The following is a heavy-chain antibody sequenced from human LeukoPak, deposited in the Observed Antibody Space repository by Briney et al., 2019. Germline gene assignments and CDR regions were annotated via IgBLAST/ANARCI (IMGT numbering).Heavy chain of an antibody. CDR2: IYYSGST. CDR1: GGSISSSSYY. D-gene: IGHD6-13*01. J-gene: IGHJ4*02. V-gene: IGHV4-39*01. Sequence: PSETLSLTCTVSGGSISSSSYYWGWIRQPPGKGLEWIGSIYYSGSTYYSPSLKSRVTISVDTSKNQFSLKLSSVTAADTAVYYCASGGSSSWYPLSYWGQGTLVTVSS. CDR3: ASGGSSSWYPLSY.